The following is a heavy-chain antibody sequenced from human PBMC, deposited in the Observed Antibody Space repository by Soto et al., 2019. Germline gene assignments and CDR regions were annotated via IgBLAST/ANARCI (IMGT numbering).Heavy chain of an antibody. Sequence: QVQLVQSGAEVKKPGSSVKVSCKASGGTFSSYAISWVRQAPGQGLEWMGGIIPIFGTANYAQKFQGRVTITADESTRTAYVELSSLRSEDTAVYYCARSGIAVAGTGFYYYYGMDVWGQGTTVTVSS. J-gene: IGHJ6*02. CDR2: IIPIFGTA. V-gene: IGHV1-69*12. CDR1: GGTFSSYA. D-gene: IGHD6-19*01. CDR3: ARSGIAVAGTGFYYYYGMDV.